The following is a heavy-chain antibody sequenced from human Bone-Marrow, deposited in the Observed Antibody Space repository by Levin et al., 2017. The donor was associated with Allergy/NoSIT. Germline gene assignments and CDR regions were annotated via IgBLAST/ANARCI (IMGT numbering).Heavy chain of an antibody. D-gene: IGHD3-16*01. J-gene: IGHJ4*02. Sequence: GGSLRLSCVVSGFTFSNYGMNWVRQAPGKGLECVATISYDGSNKYYAESVKGRFTISRDYSKNTLYLQMNSLKTEDTAVYYCAKDRVMITFGGVGPFDYWGQGTRVTVSS. CDR1: GFTFSNYG. CDR2: ISYDGSNK. V-gene: IGHV3-30*18. CDR3: AKDRVMITFGGVGPFDY.